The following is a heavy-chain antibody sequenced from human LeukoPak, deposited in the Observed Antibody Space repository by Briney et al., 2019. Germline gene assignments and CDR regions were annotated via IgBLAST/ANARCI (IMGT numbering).Heavy chain of an antibody. CDR2: IRYDGNDK. D-gene: IGHD3-9*01. Sequence: GGSLRLSCVPSGFTFSSYGIHWVRQAPGKGREWVAFIRYDGNDKFYADSVRGRFTISRDNSKNTLYLQMNSLRAEDTAVYYCAKGCNYETLTGYYLFDYWGQGTLVTVSS. CDR3: AKGCNYETLTGYYLFDY. J-gene: IGHJ4*02. V-gene: IGHV3-30*02. CDR1: GFTFSSYG.